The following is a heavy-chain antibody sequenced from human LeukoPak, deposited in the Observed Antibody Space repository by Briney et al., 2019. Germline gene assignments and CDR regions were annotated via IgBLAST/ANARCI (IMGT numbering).Heavy chain of an antibody. Sequence: PGGSLRLSCAASGFTFDDYGMSWVRQAPGKGLEWVSGINWNGGSTGYADSVKGRFTISRDNAKNTLYLQMNSLRAEDTAVYYCGRSWFGELSSVDWYFDLWGRGTLVTVSS. D-gene: IGHD3-10*01. V-gene: IGHV3-20*04. CDR3: GRSWFGELSSVDWYFDL. CDR2: INWNGGST. J-gene: IGHJ2*01. CDR1: GFTFDDYG.